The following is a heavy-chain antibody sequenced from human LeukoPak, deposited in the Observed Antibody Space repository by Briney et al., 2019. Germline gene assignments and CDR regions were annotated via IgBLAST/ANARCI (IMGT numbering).Heavy chain of an antibody. CDR1: GFTFSSYS. CDR3: ARRIPGSHTYYYYGMDV. J-gene: IGHJ6*02. V-gene: IGHV3-48*02. D-gene: IGHD1-26*01. CDR2: ISSSSSTI. Sequence: GGSLRLSCAASGFTFSSYSMNWVRQAPGKGLEWVSYISSSSSTIYYADSVKGRFTISRDNAKNSLYLQMNSLRDEDTAVYYCARRIPGSHTYYYYGMDVWGQGTTVTVSS.